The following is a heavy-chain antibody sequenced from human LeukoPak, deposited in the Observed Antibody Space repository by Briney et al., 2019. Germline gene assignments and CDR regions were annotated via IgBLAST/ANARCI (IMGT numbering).Heavy chain of an antibody. V-gene: IGHV3-30-3*01. CDR2: ISFDGSNK. CDR3: ARRGESTNYGDYRFDS. CDR1: GFIFNYYA. Sequence: GGSLRLSCAASGFIFNYYAMHWVRQASGKGLEWVAVISFDGSNKYYTDSVKGRFTISRDNSKNTLYLQMNSLRVEDTAVYYCARRGESTNYGDYRFDSWGQGTLVIVSS. D-gene: IGHD4-17*01. J-gene: IGHJ4*02.